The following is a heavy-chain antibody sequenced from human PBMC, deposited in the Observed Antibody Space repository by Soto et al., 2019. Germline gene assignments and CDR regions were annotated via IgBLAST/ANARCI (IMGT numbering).Heavy chain of an antibody. CDR2: IYHGGST. CDR3: ARVGPWVPYYYDSSPYTFENWFDP. J-gene: IGHJ5*02. Sequence: PLVTLCLTCSVAEYSIRGLGCWGWLRQPPGKGLEWIGSIYHGGSTYYNPSLNSRVTLSIDMTNNHVSLILNSVTAADTAVYYCARVGPWVPYYYDSSPYTFENWFDPWGQGTLVTVSS. V-gene: IGHV4-38-2*02. D-gene: IGHD3-22*01. CDR1: EYSIRGLGC.